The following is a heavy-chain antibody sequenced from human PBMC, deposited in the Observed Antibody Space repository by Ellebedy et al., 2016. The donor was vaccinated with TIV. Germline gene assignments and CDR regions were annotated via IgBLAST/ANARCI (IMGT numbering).Heavy chain of an antibody. CDR1: GGSFSGYY. D-gene: IGHD2/OR15-2a*01. CDR3: ARVGTELVTVEEYYYYMDV. V-gene: IGHV4-34*01. CDR2: INHSGST. J-gene: IGHJ6*03. Sequence: SETLSLTCSVYGGSFSGYYWSWIRQPPGKGLEWIGEINHSGSTNYNPSLKSRVTISVDTSKNQFSLKLSSVTAADTAVYYCARVGTELVTVEEYYYYMDVWGKGTTVTVSS.